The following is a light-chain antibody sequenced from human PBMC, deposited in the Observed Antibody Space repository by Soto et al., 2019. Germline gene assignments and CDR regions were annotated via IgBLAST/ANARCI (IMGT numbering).Light chain of an antibody. V-gene: IGLV2-14*01. Sequence: QSALTQPASVSGSPGQSITISCTGTSSDVGAYNYVSWYQQHPVKAPKLMIFEVSDRPSGVSNRFSGSNSGNTASLTISGLQAEDEADYFCSSYTSNSTLVFGGGTKVTVL. CDR3: SSYTSNSTLV. J-gene: IGLJ3*02. CDR1: SSDVGAYNY. CDR2: EVS.